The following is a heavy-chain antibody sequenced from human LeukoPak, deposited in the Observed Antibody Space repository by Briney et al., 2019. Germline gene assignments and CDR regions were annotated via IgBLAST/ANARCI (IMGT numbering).Heavy chain of an antibody. CDR3: ARGIGIAAAGTGRFDP. V-gene: IGHV3-48*01. Sequence: QPGGSLRLSCAASGFTFSTYSMNWVRQASGKGVEWVSYISGSGSTIYYADSVKGRFTISRDNAKNSLYLQMNSLRAEDTAVYYCARGIGIAAAGTGRFDPWGQGTLVTVSS. CDR1: GFTFSTYS. CDR2: ISGSGSTI. J-gene: IGHJ5*02. D-gene: IGHD6-13*01.